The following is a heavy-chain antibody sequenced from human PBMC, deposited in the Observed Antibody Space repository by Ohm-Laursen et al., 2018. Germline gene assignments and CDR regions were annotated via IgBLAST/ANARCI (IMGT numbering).Heavy chain of an antibody. J-gene: IGHJ6*02. D-gene: IGHD3-3*01. V-gene: IGHV1-46*02. Sequence: GASVKVSCKASGYSFNSNHMQWLRQAPGQGLEWMGIIKSTDDTRTYAQKFQGRVTMTKDRSTSTVYMELSSLTSDDTAVYYCARDGAFGDEYVYHNKGMDVWGQGTKVTVSS. CDR2: IKSTDDTR. CDR1: GYSFNSNH. CDR3: ARDGAFGDEYVYHNKGMDV.